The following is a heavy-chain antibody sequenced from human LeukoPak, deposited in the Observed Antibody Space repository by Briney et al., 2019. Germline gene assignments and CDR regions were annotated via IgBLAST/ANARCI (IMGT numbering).Heavy chain of an antibody. CDR1: GGSFSGYY. CDR2: INHSGST. D-gene: IGHD6-19*01. CDR3: ARVVSSGWYGFDP. J-gene: IGHJ5*02. Sequence: SETLSLTCAVYGGSFSGYYWSWIRQPPGKGLEWIGEINHSGSTNYNPSLKRRVTISVDTSKNQFSLKLSSVTAADTAVYYCARVVSSGWYGFDPWGQGTLVTVSS. V-gene: IGHV4-34*01.